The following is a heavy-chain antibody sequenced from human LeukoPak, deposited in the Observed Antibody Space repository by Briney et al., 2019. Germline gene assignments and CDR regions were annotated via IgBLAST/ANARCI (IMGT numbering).Heavy chain of an antibody. D-gene: IGHD4-17*01. Sequence: PGGSLRLSCAASGFTFDDYAMHWVRQAPGKGLEWVSGISWNSGSIGYADSVKGRFTISRDNAKNSLYLQMNSLRAEDTALYYCAKGSHYGMQYYFDCWGQGTLVTVSS. CDR3: AKGSHYGMQYYFDC. CDR2: ISWNSGSI. J-gene: IGHJ4*02. CDR1: GFTFDDYA. V-gene: IGHV3-9*01.